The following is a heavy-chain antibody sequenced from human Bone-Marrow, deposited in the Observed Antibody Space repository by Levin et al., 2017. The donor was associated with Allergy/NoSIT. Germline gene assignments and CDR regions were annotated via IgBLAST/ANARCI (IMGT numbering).Heavy chain of an antibody. CDR2: IKHSGST. V-gene: IGHV4-34*01. CDR1: GGSFSDDQ. J-gene: IGHJ6*03. CDR3: ARVSKDYYYYYMDV. Sequence: SQTLSLTCAVYGGSFSDDQWSWIRQSPGRGLEWIGEIKHSGSTNYNPSLKSRVTLSLDTSKNQFSLILSSVTAADTAIYYCARVSKDYYYYYMDVWGKGTTVTVSS.